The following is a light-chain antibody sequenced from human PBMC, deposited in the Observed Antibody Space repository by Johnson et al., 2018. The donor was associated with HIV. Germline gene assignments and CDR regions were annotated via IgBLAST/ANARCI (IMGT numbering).Light chain of an antibody. CDR3: GTWDNSLRAYV. CDR2: ENN. V-gene: IGLV1-51*02. CDR1: SSNIGNNY. J-gene: IGLJ1*01. Sequence: QSVLTQPPSVSAAPGQKVTISCSGSSSNIGNNYVSWYQQLPGTAPKLLIYENNKRPSGIPDRFSGSKSGTSATLGITGSQTGDEADYYCGTWDNSLRAYVFGTGTKVTVL.